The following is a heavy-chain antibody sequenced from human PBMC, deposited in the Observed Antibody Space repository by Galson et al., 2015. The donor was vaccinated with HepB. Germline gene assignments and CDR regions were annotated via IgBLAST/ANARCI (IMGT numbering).Heavy chain of an antibody. J-gene: IGHJ5*02. CDR3: ARERTDDYGDYWFDP. CDR1: GFTFDDYG. CDR2: INWNGGST. V-gene: IGHV3-20*01. Sequence: SLRLSCAASGFTFDDYGMSWVRQAPGKGLEWVSGINWNGGSTGYADSVKGRFTISRDNAKNSLYLQMNSLRAEDTALYHCARERTDDYGDYWFDPWGQGTLVTVSS. D-gene: IGHD4-17*01.